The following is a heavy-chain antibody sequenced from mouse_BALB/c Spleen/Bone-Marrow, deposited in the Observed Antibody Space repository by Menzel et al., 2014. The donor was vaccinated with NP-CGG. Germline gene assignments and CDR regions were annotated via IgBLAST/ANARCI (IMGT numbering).Heavy chain of an antibody. Sequence: VQLQQSGADLVKPGASVKLSCTASGFSIKDTYMHWVKQRPEQGLEWIGRIDPANGNTKYDPKFQGKATITADTSSNTAYLQLSSLTSEDTTVYYCARGDYYGGSFFAYWGQGTLVTVSA. J-gene: IGHJ3*01. V-gene: IGHV14-3*02. CDR2: IDPANGNT. CDR3: ARGDYYGGSFFAY. D-gene: IGHD1-1*01. CDR1: GFSIKDTY.